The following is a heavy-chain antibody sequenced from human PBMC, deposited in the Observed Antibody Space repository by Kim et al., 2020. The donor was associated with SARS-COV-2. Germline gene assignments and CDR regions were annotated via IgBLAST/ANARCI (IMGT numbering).Heavy chain of an antibody. V-gene: IGHV3-21*01. CDR2: ISNSNHYI. J-gene: IGHJ4*02. D-gene: IGHD3-10*01. CDR1: GFTFSSYS. Sequence: GGSLRLSCAASGFTFSSYSMNWVRQAPGKGLEWVSYISNSNHYIYYADSLKGRFTISRDNAKNSLYLQMNSLRAEDTAVYYCARDIYGSGSYYNDYWGQGTLVTVSS. CDR3: ARDIYGSGSYYNDY.